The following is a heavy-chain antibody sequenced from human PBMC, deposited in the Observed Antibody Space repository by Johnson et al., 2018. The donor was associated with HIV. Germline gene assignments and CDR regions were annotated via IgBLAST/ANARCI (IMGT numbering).Heavy chain of an antibody. CDR2: ISWNSGSI. D-gene: IGHD6-6*01. CDR3: ARPHVSSIAARRGVFDI. CDR1: GFTFDDYA. Sequence: QLVESGGGLVQPGRSLRLSCAASGFTFDDYAMHWVRQAPGKGLEWVSGISWNSGSIGYADSVKGRFTISRDNSKNTLYLQMNSLRAEDTAVYYCARPHVSSIAARRGVFDIWGQGTMVTVSS. J-gene: IGHJ3*02. V-gene: IGHV3-9*01.